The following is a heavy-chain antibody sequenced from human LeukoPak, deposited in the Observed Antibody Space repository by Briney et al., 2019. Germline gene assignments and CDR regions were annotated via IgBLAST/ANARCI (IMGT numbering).Heavy chain of an antibody. CDR1: GYTFTGYY. V-gene: IGHV1-2*02. D-gene: IGHD6-6*01. J-gene: IGHJ2*01. Sequence: GASVKVSCKASGYTFTGYYMHWVRQAPGQGLEWKGWINPNSGGTNYAQKFQGRVTMTRDTSISTAYMELSRLRSDDTAVYYCARGVGDSSSYWYFDLWGRGTLVTVSS. CDR2: INPNSGGT. CDR3: ARGVGDSSSYWYFDL.